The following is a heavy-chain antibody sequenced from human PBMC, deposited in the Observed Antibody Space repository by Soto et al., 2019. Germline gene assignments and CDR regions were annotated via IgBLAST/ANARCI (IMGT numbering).Heavy chain of an antibody. Sequence: SESLSLTCTVSGGSVRSYSWSWIRQPAGKGLEWIGRFYTSGNTNYNTTLKTRVTMSINTSKNQFSLKLSSVAAADTAVYFCATDRAGWFDPWGQGTLVTVSS. CDR2: FYTSGNT. CDR3: ATDRAGWFDP. D-gene: IGHD6-13*01. J-gene: IGHJ5*02. V-gene: IGHV4-4*07. CDR1: GGSVRSYS.